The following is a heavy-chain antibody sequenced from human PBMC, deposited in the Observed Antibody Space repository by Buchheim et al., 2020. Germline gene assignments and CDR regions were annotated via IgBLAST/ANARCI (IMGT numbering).Heavy chain of an antibody. CDR3: AKGDAYYHDSSGHFDY. V-gene: IGHV3-23*01. J-gene: IGHJ4*02. CDR2: TTGSGGST. D-gene: IGHD3-22*01. Sequence: EVHLLQSGGGMVQPGGSLRLSCAASGFDFRNYAMSWVRQAPGRGLEWVSGTTGSGGSTYYADSVKGRFTISRDNSKNTLYLHVGSLRVEDTAVYYCAKGDAYYHDSSGHFDYWGQGT. CDR1: GFDFRNYA.